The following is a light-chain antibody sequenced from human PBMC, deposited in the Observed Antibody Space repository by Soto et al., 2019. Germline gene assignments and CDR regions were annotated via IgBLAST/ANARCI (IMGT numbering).Light chain of an antibody. CDR3: QSYDSSLSAYV. Sequence: QLVLTQPPSVSGAPGQRVTISCTGSSSNIGAGYDVHWYQQLPGTAPKLLIYGNSNRPSGVPDRFSGSKSGPSASLAITGLQAEDEADYYCQSYDSSLSAYVFGTGTKLTVL. J-gene: IGLJ1*01. CDR2: GNS. CDR1: SSNIGAGYD. V-gene: IGLV1-40*01.